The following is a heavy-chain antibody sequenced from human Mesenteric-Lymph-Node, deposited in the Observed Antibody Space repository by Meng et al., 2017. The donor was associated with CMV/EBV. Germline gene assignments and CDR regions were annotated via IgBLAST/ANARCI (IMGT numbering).Heavy chain of an antibody. D-gene: IGHD6-19*01. Sequence: ASEFTLSSYRMNWVRQAPGKGLEWVSSISSSSSYIYYADSVKGRFTISRDNAKNSLYLQMNSLRAEDTAVYYCARKSVFPVAGPPDYWGQGTLVTVSS. J-gene: IGHJ4*02. V-gene: IGHV3-21*01. CDR2: ISSSSSYI. CDR1: EFTLSSYR. CDR3: ARKSVFPVAGPPDY.